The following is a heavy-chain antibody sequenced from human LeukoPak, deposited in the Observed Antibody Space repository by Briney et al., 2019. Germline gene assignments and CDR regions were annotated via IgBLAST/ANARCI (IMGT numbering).Heavy chain of an antibody. J-gene: IGHJ4*02. CDR3: ASLKPSGTGYSSSWYLGMFDY. CDR1: GGTFSSYA. D-gene: IGHD6-13*01. Sequence: SVKVSCKASGGTFSSYAISWVRQAPGQGLEWMGRIIPILGIANYAQKFQGRVTITADKSTSTAYMELSSLRSEDTAVYYCASLKPSGTGYSSSWYLGMFDYWGQGTLVTVSS. V-gene: IGHV1-69*04. CDR2: IIPILGIA.